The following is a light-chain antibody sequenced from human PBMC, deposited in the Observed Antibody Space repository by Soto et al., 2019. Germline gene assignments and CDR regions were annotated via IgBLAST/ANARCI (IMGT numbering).Light chain of an antibody. CDR3: MQPLQSWT. Sequence: DIQMTQSPSCLSASVGDRVTITCQASQDISNYLNWYQQKPGKAPKLLIYDASNLETGVPSRFSGSGSGTDFTLKISRVEAEDVGVDYCMQPLQSWTFGQGTKVEIK. J-gene: IGKJ1*01. CDR2: DAS. CDR1: QDISNY. V-gene: IGKV1-33*01.